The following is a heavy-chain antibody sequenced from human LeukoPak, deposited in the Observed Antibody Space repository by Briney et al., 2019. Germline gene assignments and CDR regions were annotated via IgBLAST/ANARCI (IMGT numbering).Heavy chain of an antibody. D-gene: IGHD1-26*01. V-gene: IGHV4-39*01. CDR1: GRSIGSSPYY. CDR3: ARRSGNFRGPNWFDP. Sequence: PSETLSLTCTVSGRSIGSSPYYWGWIRQPPEKGLDWIGSISYSGSASYHPSLQSRLTISVDTSKNQFSLILHSVTGTDTAVYYCARRSGNFRGPNWFDPWGQGALVTVSS. J-gene: IGHJ5*02. CDR2: ISYSGSA.